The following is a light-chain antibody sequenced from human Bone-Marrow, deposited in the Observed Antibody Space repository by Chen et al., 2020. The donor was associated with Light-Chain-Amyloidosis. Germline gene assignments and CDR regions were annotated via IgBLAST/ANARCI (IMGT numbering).Light chain of an antibody. Sequence: SYELTQPPSVSVSPGQTARITCSGDDLPTKYAYWYQQKPGQAPVLGVHRDTERPSGISERFSGSSQGQPATLTISGVQAADEADYHWQSAGSSGTYEVIFGVGTKLTVL. CDR2: RDT. CDR1: DLPTKY. V-gene: IGLV3-25*03. J-gene: IGLJ2*01. CDR3: QSAGSSGTYEVI.